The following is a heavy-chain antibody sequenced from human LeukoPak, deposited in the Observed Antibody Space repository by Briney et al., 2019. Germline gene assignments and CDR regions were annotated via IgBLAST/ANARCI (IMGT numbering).Heavy chain of an antibody. J-gene: IGHJ4*02. Sequence: TGGSLRLSCAASGFTFSNYGMHWVRQAPGKGLVWVALIFDDGSKTFYADSVKGRFTISRGNSKNTLYLQMNSLRAEDTALYYCARGPVGATIGLLDYWGQGTLVTVSS. CDR2: IFDDGSKT. CDR3: ARGPVGATIGLLDY. CDR1: GFTFSNYG. D-gene: IGHD1-26*01. V-gene: IGHV3-33*01.